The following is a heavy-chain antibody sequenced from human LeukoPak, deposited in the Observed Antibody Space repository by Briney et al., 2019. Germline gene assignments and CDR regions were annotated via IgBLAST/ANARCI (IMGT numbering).Heavy chain of an antibody. CDR3: ARGVTSYAEGDYYYYYGMDV. Sequence: ASETLSLTCAVYGGSFSVYYWSWIRQPPGKGLEWIGEINHSGSTNYNPSLKSRVTISVDTSKNQSSLKLSSVTAADTAVYYCARGVTSYAEGDYYYYYGMDVWAKGPRSPSP. V-gene: IGHV4-34*01. J-gene: IGHJ6*02. D-gene: IGHD2-2*01. CDR1: GGSFSVYY. CDR2: INHSGST.